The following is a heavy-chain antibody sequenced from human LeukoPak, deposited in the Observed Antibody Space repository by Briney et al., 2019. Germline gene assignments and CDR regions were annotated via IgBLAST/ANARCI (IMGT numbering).Heavy chain of an antibody. J-gene: IGHJ4*02. CDR3: ARDSYGGNWSLGY. Sequence: ASMKLSCKTSGFTFTGYYMHWVRQAPGQGLEWMGWVNLNTGGTNYAQMFQGRVTMTRDTSISTAYMELSRLTSDDTAVYYCARDSYGGNWSLGYWGQGTLVTVSS. CDR1: GFTFTGYY. CDR2: VNLNTGGT. V-gene: IGHV1-2*02. D-gene: IGHD4-23*01.